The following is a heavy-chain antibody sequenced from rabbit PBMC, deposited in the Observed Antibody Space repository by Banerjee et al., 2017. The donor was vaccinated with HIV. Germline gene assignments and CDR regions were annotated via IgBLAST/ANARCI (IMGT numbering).Heavy chain of an antibody. Sequence: QSLEESGGDLVKPEGSLTLTCTASGFSFSSSYWMCWVRQAPGTGLEWIGCIWTGRSGTTYFASWAKGRFTISKTSSTTVTLQMTSLTAADTATYFCARGGAGGYLYGMDLWGQGTLVTVS. CDR1: GFSFSSSYW. J-gene: IGHJ6*01. V-gene: IGHV1S40*01. CDR3: ARGGAGGYLYGMDL. CDR2: IWTGRSGTT. D-gene: IGHD1-1*01.